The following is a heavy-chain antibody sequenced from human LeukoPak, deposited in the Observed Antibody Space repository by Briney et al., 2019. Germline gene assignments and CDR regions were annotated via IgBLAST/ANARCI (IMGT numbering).Heavy chain of an antibody. CDR2: INPNSGGT. J-gene: IGHJ4*02. V-gene: IGHV1-2*02. D-gene: IGHD1-1*01. Sequence: ASVKVSCKACGYTFTGYYMHWVRQAPGQGLESMGWINPNSGGTNYAQKFQGRVTMTRDTSISTAYMELSRLRSDDTAVYYCARDYGSQHPIDYWGQGTLVTVS. CDR3: ARDYGSQHPIDY. CDR1: GYTFTGYY.